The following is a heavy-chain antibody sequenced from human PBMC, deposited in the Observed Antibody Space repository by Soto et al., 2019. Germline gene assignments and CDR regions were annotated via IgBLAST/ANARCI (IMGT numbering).Heavy chain of an antibody. CDR3: ASQWLVPGYFQH. J-gene: IGHJ1*01. Sequence: QVQLQESGPGLVKPSWTLSLTCAVSSGSISSSNWWSWVRQPPGKGLEWIGEIYHSGSTNYNPSLKSRVTISVDKSKNQCSLKLSSVTAADTAVYYCASQWLVPGYFQHWGQGTLVTVSS. D-gene: IGHD6-19*01. CDR2: IYHSGST. CDR1: SGSISSSNW. V-gene: IGHV4-4*02.